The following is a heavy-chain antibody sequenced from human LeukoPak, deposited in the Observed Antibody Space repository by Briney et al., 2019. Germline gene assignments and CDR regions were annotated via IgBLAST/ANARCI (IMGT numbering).Heavy chain of an antibody. CDR2: INHSGGT. Sequence: SETLSLTCAVYGGSFSGYYWSWIRQPPGKGLEWIGEINHSGGTNYNPSLKSRVTISVDTSKNQFSLKLSSVTAADTAVYYCARGLTMVVAAIGNWFDPWGQGTLVTVSS. V-gene: IGHV4-34*01. CDR1: GGSFSGYY. CDR3: ARGLTMVVAAIGNWFDP. J-gene: IGHJ5*02. D-gene: IGHD2-15*01.